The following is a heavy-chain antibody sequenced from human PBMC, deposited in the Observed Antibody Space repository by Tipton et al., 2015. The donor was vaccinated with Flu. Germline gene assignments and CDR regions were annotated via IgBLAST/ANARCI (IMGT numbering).Heavy chain of an antibody. CDR2: INPNSGNA. CDR1: GYMFIANF. D-gene: IGHD3-22*01. CDR3: ARATYYDSTAYYFDF. Sequence: QVQLVQSGAELKKPGASVKVSCKAFGYMFIANFIHWVRQAPGQGLEWMGRINPNSGNADYAQKFQGRVTMTRDTSINTAYMELRGLRSDDTAMYYCARATYYDSTAYYFDFWGQGTLATVSS. V-gene: IGHV1-2*02. J-gene: IGHJ4*02.